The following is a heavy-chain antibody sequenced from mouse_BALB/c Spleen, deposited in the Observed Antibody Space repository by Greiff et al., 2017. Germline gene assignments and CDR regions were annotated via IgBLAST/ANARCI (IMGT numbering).Heavy chain of an antibody. CDR2: IDPENGNT. CDR1: GFNIKDYY. D-gene: IGHD2-3*01. CDR3: ARLYDGYYAMDY. J-gene: IGHJ4*01. Sequence: EVQLQQSGAELVRPGALVKLSCKASGFNIKDYYMHWVKQRPEQALEWIGWIDPENGNTIYDPKFQGKASITADTSSNTAYLQLSSLTSEDTAVYYCARLYDGYYAMDYWGQGTSVTVSS. V-gene: IGHV14-1*02.